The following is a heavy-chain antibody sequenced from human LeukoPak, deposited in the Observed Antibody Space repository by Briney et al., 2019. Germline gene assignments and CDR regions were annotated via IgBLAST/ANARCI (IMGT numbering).Heavy chain of an antibody. Sequence: ASVKVSCTASGYTFTSYDINWVRQATGQGLEWMGWMNPNSGNTDYAQKVQGRFTMTRNTSISTAYMELSSLRAEDTAVYYCARGDWFGYYFDYWGQGTLVTVSS. J-gene: IGHJ4*02. CDR2: MNPNSGNT. CDR3: ARGDWFGYYFDY. D-gene: IGHD3-10*01. V-gene: IGHV1-8*01. CDR1: GYTFTSYD.